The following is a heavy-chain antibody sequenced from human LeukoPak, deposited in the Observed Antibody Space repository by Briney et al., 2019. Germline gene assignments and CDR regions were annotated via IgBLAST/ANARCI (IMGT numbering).Heavy chain of an antibody. D-gene: IGHD2-2*01. J-gene: IGHJ4*02. CDR1: GFAFSTYA. CDR2: MSYDGGDK. V-gene: IGHV3-30*01. CDR3: ARDRPNSYQPGGY. Sequence: GGSLRLSCAASGFAFSTYAMHWVRQAPGKGLVWLAFMSYDGGDKYYAESVKGRFTISRDNSKNTLYLQMNSLRADDTAVYYCARDRPNSYQPGGYWGQGTLVTASS.